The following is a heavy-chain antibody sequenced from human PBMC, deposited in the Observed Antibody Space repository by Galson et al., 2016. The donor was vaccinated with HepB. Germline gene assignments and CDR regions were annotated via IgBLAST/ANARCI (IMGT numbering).Heavy chain of an antibody. J-gene: IGHJ4*02. Sequence: SLRLSCAASGFTLSSCGMYWVRQAPGKGLEWVAVIPDDGSNKMYADSVKGRFTISRDNSKNTLYLQMNSLRLEDTAMYYCAKVGSIAARPDYFDSWGQGTLVTVSS. CDR2: IPDDGSNK. CDR3: AKVGSIAARPDYFDS. D-gene: IGHD6-6*01. V-gene: IGHV3-30*18. CDR1: GFTLSSCG.